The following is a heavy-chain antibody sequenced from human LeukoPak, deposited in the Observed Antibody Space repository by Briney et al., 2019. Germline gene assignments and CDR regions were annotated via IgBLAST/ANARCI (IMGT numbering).Heavy chain of an antibody. V-gene: IGHV3-48*04. J-gene: IGHJ4*02. CDR3: ARVTTYSSSWYGDFEY. D-gene: IGHD6-13*01. CDR2: ISSSSSTI. CDR1: GFTFSSYN. Sequence: QSGGSLRLSCVGSGFTFSSYNMNWVRQAPGKGLEWVSYISSSSSTIYYADSVKGRFTISRDNAKNSLYLQMNSLRVEDTAVYYCARVTTYSSSWYGDFEYWGQGTLVTVSS.